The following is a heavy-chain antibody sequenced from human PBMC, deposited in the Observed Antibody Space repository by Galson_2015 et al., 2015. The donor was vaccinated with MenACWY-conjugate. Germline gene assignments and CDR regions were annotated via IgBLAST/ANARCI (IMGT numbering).Heavy chain of an antibody. V-gene: IGHV3-74*03. CDR1: GFDFSNYC. Sequence: SLRLSCAASGFDFSNYCMHWVRQGPGKGLECVSRICAGGISIMYGDAVRGRFTISRDDAQNTLYLRMDGLRADDTAVYFCVRGSSGWRGMDIWGQGTTVTVSS. CDR3: VRGSSGWRGMDI. J-gene: IGHJ6*02. D-gene: IGHD6-19*01. CDR2: ICAGGISI.